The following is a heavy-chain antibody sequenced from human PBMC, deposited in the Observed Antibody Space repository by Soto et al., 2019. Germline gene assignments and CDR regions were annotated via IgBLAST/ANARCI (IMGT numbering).Heavy chain of an antibody. Sequence: ASVKVSCKASGYTFTSYCISWVQQAPGQGLEWMGWISAYNGNTNYAQKLQGRVTMTTDTSTSTAYMELRSLRSDDTAVYYCARSTTVRHYFDYWGQGTLVTVSS. CDR1: GYTFTSYC. CDR2: ISAYNGNT. CDR3: ARSTTVRHYFDY. J-gene: IGHJ4*02. V-gene: IGHV1-18*01. D-gene: IGHD2-2*01.